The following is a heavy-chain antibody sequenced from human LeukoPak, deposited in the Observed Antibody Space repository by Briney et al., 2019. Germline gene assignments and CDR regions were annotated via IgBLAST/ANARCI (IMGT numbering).Heavy chain of an antibody. V-gene: IGHV4-39*01. CDR2: IYYSGST. CDR3: ARQPMTVTTRYYYYYYMDV. Sequence: PSETLSLTCTVSGGSISSSSYYCGWIRQPPGKGLEWIGSIYYSGSTYYNPSLKSRVTISVDTSKNQFSLKLSSVTAADTAVYYCARQPMTVTTRYYYYYYMDVWGKGTTVTVSS. J-gene: IGHJ6*03. CDR1: GGSISSSSYY. D-gene: IGHD4-11*01.